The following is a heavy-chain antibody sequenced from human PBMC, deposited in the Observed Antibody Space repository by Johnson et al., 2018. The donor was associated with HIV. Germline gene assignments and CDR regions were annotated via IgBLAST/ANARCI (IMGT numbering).Heavy chain of an antibody. V-gene: IGHV3-20*04. CDR1: GFTFSSTW. CDR3: ARGRPWGWELRRDAFDI. D-gene: IGHD1-26*01. J-gene: IGHJ3*02. Sequence: VQLVESGGGLVQPGGSLRLSCAASGFTFSSTWLSWVRQAPGKGLEWVSGMNWNGGSTGYADSVKGRCTFSRDNAKNSLNLQMNSLRAEDTALYYCARGRPWGWELRRDAFDIWGQGTMVTVSS. CDR2: MNWNGGST.